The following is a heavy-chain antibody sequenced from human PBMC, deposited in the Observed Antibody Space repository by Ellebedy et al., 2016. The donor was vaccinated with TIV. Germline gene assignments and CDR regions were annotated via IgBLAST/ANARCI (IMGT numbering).Heavy chain of an antibody. J-gene: IGHJ4*02. CDR2: ISYDGSNT. Sequence: GESLKISCAASGFSFSSHAMHWVRQAPGKGLEWVTLISYDGSNTFYADSVKGRFTVSRDNSKNTLYLQMNSLRAEDTAVYYCARGYSGSYWEHFDYWGQGTLVTVSS. V-gene: IGHV3-30-3*01. CDR3: ARGYSGSYWEHFDY. CDR1: GFSFSSHA. D-gene: IGHD1-26*01.